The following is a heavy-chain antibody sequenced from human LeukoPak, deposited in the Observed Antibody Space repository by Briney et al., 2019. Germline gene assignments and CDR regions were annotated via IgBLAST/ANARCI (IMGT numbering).Heavy chain of an antibody. V-gene: IGHV4-61*01. CDR3: ARDQLRYSSGYKPLDY. D-gene: IGHD6-19*01. CDR2: IYYSGST. Sequence: SETLSLTCTVSGGSVSSGSYYWSWIRQPPGTGLEWIGYIYYSGSTNYNPSLKSRVTISVDTSKNQFSLKLSSVTAADTAVYYCARDQLRYSSGYKPLDYWGQGTLVTVSS. CDR1: GGSVSSGSYY. J-gene: IGHJ4*02.